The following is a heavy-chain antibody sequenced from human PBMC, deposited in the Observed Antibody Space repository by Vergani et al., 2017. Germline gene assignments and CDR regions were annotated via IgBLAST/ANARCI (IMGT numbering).Heavy chain of an antibody. J-gene: IGHJ4*02. CDR1: GFTFSSYS. CDR3: AREQLVHFDY. Sequence: EVQLVESGGGLVKPGGSLRLSCAASGFTFSSYSMNWVRQAPGKGLEWVSSISSSSSYIYYADSVKGRFTISRDNAKNSLYLQMNSLGAEDTAVYYCAREQLVHFDYWGQGTLVTVSS. CDR2: ISSSSSYI. V-gene: IGHV3-21*01. D-gene: IGHD6-13*01.